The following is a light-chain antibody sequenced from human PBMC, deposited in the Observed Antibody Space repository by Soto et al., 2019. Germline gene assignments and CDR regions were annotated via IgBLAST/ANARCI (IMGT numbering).Light chain of an antibody. CDR3: QQRGDWPLT. V-gene: IGKV3-11*01. CDR2: DTS. CDR1: QNVGAY. Sequence: EIVLTQSPATLSLSPGERATLSCRTSQNVGAYLAWFQQKPGQPPRLLIYDTSNRATGIPARFSGSGSGTDFTLTISSLESEDFAVYYCQQRGDWPLTFGGGTKLEI. J-gene: IGKJ4*01.